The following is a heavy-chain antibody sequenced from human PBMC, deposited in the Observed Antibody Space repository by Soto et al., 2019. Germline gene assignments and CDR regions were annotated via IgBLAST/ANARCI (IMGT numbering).Heavy chain of an antibody. CDR3: ARESTIAVGGQLFDP. CDR1: GASISGYH. D-gene: IGHD6-19*01. J-gene: IGHJ5*02. V-gene: IGHV4-4*07. Sequence: QVQLQESGPGLVKPSETLSLTCTVSGASISGYHWSWIRQPAGKGLQWIGRVYTTGATNYNPSLKSRVSMSVDTSNSRFSLKMNSMTAADTAVYYCARESTIAVGGQLFDPWGQGILVTVSS. CDR2: VYTTGAT.